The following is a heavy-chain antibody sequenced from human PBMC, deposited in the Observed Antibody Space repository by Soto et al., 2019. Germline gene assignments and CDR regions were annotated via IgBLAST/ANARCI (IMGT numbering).Heavy chain of an antibody. V-gene: IGHV4-59*08. CDR1: GGSISSYY. CDR2: IYHSGST. D-gene: IGHD3-10*01. CDR3: DSGEGSAYQGTWFDP. J-gene: IGHJ5*02. Sequence: SETLSLTCTGSGGSISSYYWSWIRQPPGKGLEWIGYIYHSGSTSYNPSLKSRVTISVDTSKNQFSLKLSSVTAADTAVYYCDSGEGSAYQGTWFDPWGQGTLVTVSS.